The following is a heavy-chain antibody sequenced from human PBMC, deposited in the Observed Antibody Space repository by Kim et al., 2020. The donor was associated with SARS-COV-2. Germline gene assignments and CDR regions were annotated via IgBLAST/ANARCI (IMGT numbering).Heavy chain of an antibody. D-gene: IGHD3-9*01. Sequence: SETLSLTCTVSGGSISSGGYYWSWIRQHPGKGLEWIGYIYYSGSTYYNPSLKSRVTISVDTSKNQFSLKLSSVTAADTAVYYCARVAGRDILTGYYPVWGQGTMGAVSS. CDR3: ARVAGRDILTGYYPV. V-gene: IGHV4-31*03. CDR2: IYYSGST. J-gene: IGHJ4*02. CDR1: GGSISSGGYY.